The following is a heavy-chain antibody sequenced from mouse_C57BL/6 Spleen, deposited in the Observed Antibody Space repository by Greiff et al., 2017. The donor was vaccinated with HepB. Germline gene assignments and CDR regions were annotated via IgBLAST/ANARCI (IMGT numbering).Heavy chain of an antibody. CDR3: ARGAGSNYEVGYAMDY. CDR2: IYPGDGDT. D-gene: IGHD2-5*01. V-gene: IGHV1-82*01. J-gene: IGHJ4*01. Sequence: QVQLKESGPELVKPGASVKISCKASGYAFSSSWMNWVKQRPGTGLEWIGRIYPGDGDTNYNGKFKGKATLTADKSSSTSYMQLSSLTSEDSAVYVCARGAGSNYEVGYAMDYWGQGTSVTVSS. CDR1: GYAFSSSW.